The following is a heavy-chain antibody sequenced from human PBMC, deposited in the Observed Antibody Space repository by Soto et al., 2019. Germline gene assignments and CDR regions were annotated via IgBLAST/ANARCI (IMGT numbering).Heavy chain of an antibody. CDR2: IYYSGST. J-gene: IGHJ5*02. V-gene: IGHV4-34*01. CDR1: GGSFSGYY. D-gene: IGHD3-9*01. CDR3: ARVGYKRTPYILFNWLDP. Sequence: SETLSLTCAVYGGSFSGYYWSWIRQPPGKGLEWIGEIYYSGSTNYNPSLKSRVTISVDTSKNQFSLKLSSVTTADTAVYYCARVGYKRTPYILFNWLDPWGQGTLVTVSS.